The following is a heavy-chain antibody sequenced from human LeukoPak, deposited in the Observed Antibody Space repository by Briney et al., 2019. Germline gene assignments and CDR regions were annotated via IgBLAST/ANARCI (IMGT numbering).Heavy chain of an antibody. V-gene: IGHV4-59*08. D-gene: IGHD1-26*01. J-gene: IGHJ4*02. Sequence: SETLSLTCTVSGGSISGYYWNWIRQPPGKGLEWIGYIYYSGSTKYNPSLKSRPTISVDTSMNQFSLRLSSVTAADPAVYYCARRSCLVGAPFDYWGQGTLVPVSS. CDR2: IYYSGST. CDR1: GGSISGYY. CDR3: ARRSCLVGAPFDY.